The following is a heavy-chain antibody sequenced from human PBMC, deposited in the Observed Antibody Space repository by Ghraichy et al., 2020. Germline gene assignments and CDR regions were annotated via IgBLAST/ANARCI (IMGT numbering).Heavy chain of an antibody. D-gene: IGHD6-13*01. V-gene: IGHV3-30*02. J-gene: IGHJ4*02. Sequence: LSLTCAASGFTFSSYGMHWVRQAPGKGLEWVAFIRYDGSNKYYADSVKGRFTISRDNSKNTLYLQMNSLRAEDTAVYYCAKDLYSSSWYDSLDYWGQGTLVTVSS. CDR1: GFTFSSYG. CDR2: IRYDGSNK. CDR3: AKDLYSSSWYDSLDY.